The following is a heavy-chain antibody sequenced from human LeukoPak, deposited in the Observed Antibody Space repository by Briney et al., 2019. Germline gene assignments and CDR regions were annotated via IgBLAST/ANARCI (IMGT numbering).Heavy chain of an antibody. CDR1: GFTFSSYA. V-gene: IGHV3-30-3*01. Sequence: GRSLRLSCAASGFTFSSYAMHWVRQAPGKGLEWVAVISYDGSNKYYADSVKGRFTISRDNSKNTLYLQMNSLRAEDTAVYYCAWEKQLVPDCYYYYGMDVWGQGTTVTVSS. CDR3: AWEKQLVPDCYYYYGMDV. J-gene: IGHJ6*02. D-gene: IGHD6-6*01. CDR2: ISYDGSNK.